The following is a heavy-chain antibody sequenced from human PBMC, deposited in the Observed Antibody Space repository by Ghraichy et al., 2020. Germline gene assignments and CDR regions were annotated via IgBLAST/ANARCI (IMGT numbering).Heavy chain of an antibody. J-gene: IGHJ5*02. CDR1: GGTFSSYA. CDR2: IIPIFGTA. CDR3: ARPIAARGGGWFDP. Sequence: SVKVSCKASGGTFSSYAISWVRQAPGQGLEWMGGIIPIFGTANYAQKFQGRVTITADESTSTAYMELSSLRSEDTAVYYCARPIAARGGGWFDPWGQGTLVTVSS. D-gene: IGHD6-6*01. V-gene: IGHV1-69*13.